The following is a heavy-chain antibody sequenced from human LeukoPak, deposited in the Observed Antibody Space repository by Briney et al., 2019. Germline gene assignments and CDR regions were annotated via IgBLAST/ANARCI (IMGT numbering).Heavy chain of an antibody. CDR2: ISSSGTTI. V-gene: IGHV3-48*03. CDR3: ASISGLVDY. Sequence: GGSLRLSCAASGFTFSSYEMNWVRQAPGKGLEWVSYISSSGTTIYYADSVKGRFTLSRDNAKNSLYLQMNSLRAEDTAVYYCASISGLVDYWGQGTLVTVS. CDR1: GFTFSSYE. D-gene: IGHD1-20*01. J-gene: IGHJ4*02.